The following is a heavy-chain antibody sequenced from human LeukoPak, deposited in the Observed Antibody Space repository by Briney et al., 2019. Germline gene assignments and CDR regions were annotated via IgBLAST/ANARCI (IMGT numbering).Heavy chain of an antibody. V-gene: IGHV3-7*02. CDR1: VFTFSRYW. CDR2: IKQEGCEK. D-gene: IGHD6-13*01. Sequence: GGSLRLSCAASVFTFSRYWMSWVRQAPGKGLEWVANIKQEGCEKYYVDCGKGRLTISRDNAKNSLYLQMSSLRAEDTAVYFCASSSWSSEYFHYWGQGTLVTVPS. J-gene: IGHJ1*01. CDR3: ASSSWSSEYFHY.